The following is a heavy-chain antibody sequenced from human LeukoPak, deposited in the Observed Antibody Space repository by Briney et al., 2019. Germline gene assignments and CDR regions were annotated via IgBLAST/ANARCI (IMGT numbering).Heavy chain of an antibody. CDR2: MNPSSGNT. Sequence: ASVKVSCKASGYTFTSYDINWVRQATGQGLEWMGWMNPSSGNTGYAQKFQGRVTMTRNTSISTAYMELSSLRSEDTAVYYCARVGSSGYYAEYFQHWGQGTLVTVSS. V-gene: IGHV1-8*01. J-gene: IGHJ1*01. CDR1: GYTFTSYD. D-gene: IGHD3-22*01. CDR3: ARVGSSGYYAEYFQH.